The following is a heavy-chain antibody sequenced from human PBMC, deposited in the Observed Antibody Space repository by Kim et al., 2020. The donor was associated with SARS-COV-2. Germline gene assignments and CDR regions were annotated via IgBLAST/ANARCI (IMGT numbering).Heavy chain of an antibody. CDR3: ARLCNSAGPSDH. J-gene: IGHJ4*02. CDR1: GYTFTGFW. CDR2: IDPSDSYT. D-gene: IGHD1-1*01. Sequence: GESLKISCKGSGYTFTGFWITWVRQVPGKGLEWMGRIDPSDSYTNYSPSFQGHVTFSGDKSISTAYLQWSSLKASDTAMYYCARLCNSAGPSDHWGQGTLVTVSS. V-gene: IGHV5-10-1*01.